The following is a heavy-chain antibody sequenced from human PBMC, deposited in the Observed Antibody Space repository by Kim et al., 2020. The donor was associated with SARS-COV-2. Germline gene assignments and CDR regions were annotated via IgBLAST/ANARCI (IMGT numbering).Heavy chain of an antibody. J-gene: IGHJ6*02. CDR2: ISSSSSYT. V-gene: IGHV3-11*06. CDR3: ARDLTYSSSSEVGYGMDV. D-gene: IGHD6-6*01. CDR1: GFTFSDYY. Sequence: GGSLRLSCAASGFTFSDYYMSWIRQAPGKGLEWVSYISSSSSYTNYADSVKGRFTISRDNAKNSLYLQMNSLRAEDTAVYYCARDLTYSSSSEVGYGMDVWGQGTTVTVSS.